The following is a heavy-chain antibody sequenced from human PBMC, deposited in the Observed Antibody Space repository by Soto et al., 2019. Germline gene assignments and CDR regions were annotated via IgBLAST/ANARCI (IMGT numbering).Heavy chain of an antibody. J-gene: IGHJ6*02. CDR2: INPSGGST. CDR1: GYTFTSYY. Sequence: ASLKVSCKASGYTFTSYYMHWVRQAPGQGLEWMGIINPSGGSTSYAQKFQGRVTMTRDTSTSTVYMELSSLRSEDTAVYYCARARGEWSYYYGMDVWGQGTTVTVSS. CDR3: ARARGEWSYYYGMDV. D-gene: IGHD3-16*01. V-gene: IGHV1-46*01.